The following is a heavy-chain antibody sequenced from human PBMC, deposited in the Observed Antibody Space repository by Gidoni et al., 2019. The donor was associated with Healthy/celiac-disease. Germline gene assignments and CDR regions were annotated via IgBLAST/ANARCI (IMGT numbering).Heavy chain of an antibody. J-gene: IGHJ2*01. V-gene: IGHV3-66*02. CDR3: ARAYKSYRPATWYFDL. Sequence: EVQLVESGGGLVQPGGSLRLSCAASGFTVSSNYMSWVRQAPGKGLEWVSVIYSGGSTYYADSVKGRFTISRDNSKNTLYLQMNSLRAEDTAVYYCARAYKSYRPATWYFDLWGRGTLVTVSS. D-gene: IGHD3-10*01. CDR2: IYSGGST. CDR1: GFTVSSNY.